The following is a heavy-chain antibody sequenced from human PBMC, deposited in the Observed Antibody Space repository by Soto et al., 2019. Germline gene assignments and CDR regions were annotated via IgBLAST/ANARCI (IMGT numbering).Heavy chain of an antibody. V-gene: IGHV3-66*04. CDR3: ARLDAAAGTACDY. J-gene: IGHJ4*02. Sequence: GGSLRLSCAASGFTVSSNYMSWVRQAPGKGLEWVSVIYSGGSTYYADSVKGRFTISRDNSKNTLYLQMNSLRAEDTAVYYCARLDAAAGTACDYWGQGTLVTVSS. CDR2: IYSGGST. D-gene: IGHD6-13*01. CDR1: GFTVSSNY.